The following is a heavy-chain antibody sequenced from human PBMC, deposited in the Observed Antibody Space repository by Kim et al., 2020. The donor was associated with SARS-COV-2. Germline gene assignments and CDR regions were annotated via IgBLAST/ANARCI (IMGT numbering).Heavy chain of an antibody. Sequence: DFAAPVKGRFTISRDDSKNTLYLQIHSLKTEDTGVYYCTTELGWQLPLGYWGQGTLVTVSS. CDR3: TTELGWQLPLGY. J-gene: IGHJ4*02. D-gene: IGHD2-15*01. V-gene: IGHV3-15*01.